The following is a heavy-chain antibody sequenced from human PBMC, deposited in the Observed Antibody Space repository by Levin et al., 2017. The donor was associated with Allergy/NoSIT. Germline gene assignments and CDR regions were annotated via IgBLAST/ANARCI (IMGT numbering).Heavy chain of an antibody. V-gene: IGHV1-18*01. J-gene: IGHJ4*02. CDR3: ARDRRGDYGDYEY. D-gene: IGHD4-17*01. CDR1: GYTFTNSANRFLGSG. Sequence: ASVKVSCKASGYTFTNSANRFLGSGISWVRQAPGQGLEWMGWISTYSGSTKYAQRFQDRVTITTDTSANTAYMDLRSLRSGDTAVYYCARDRRGDYGDYEYWVQGTLVTVSS. CDR2: ISTYSGST.